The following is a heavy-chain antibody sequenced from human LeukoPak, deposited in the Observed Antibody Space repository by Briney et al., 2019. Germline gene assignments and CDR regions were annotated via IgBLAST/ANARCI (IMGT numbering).Heavy chain of an antibody. CDR2: ISSSSSYI. CDR3: ARDSGYYDILTGYSPGGWFDP. J-gene: IGHJ5*02. CDR1: GFTFSNYS. V-gene: IGHV3-21*01. D-gene: IGHD3-9*01. Sequence: GGSLRLSCAASGFTFSNYSMNWVRQAPGKGLEWVSSISSSSSYIYYADSVKGRFTISRDNAKNSLYLQMNSLRAEDTAVYYCARDSGYYDILTGYSPGGWFDPWGQGTLVTVSS.